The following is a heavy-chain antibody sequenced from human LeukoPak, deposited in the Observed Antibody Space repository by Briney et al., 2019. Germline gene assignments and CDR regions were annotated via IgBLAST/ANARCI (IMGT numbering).Heavy chain of an antibody. CDR1: GFTFSSYA. CDR2: LSGGGGST. Sequence: GGSLRLSCAASGFTFSSYAMSWVRQAPGKGLEWVSALSGGGGSTFYTDPVKGRFTISRDNSKNTLYLQMSSLRAEDTAVYFCAKSSSGLSLNEYFDLWGRGTLVTVSS. J-gene: IGHJ2*01. D-gene: IGHD2-8*01. CDR3: AKSSSGLSLNEYFDL. V-gene: IGHV3-23*01.